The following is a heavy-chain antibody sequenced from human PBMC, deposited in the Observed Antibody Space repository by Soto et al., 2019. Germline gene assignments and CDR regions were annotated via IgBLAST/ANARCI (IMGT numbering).Heavy chain of an antibody. D-gene: IGHD3-3*01. V-gene: IGHV3-30*18. CDR2: ISRDGSEK. CDR1: GFMFSGYG. CDR3: AKLVGGVKAIGAPGDWLDP. J-gene: IGHJ5*02. Sequence: QVQLVESGGGVVQPGDSLRLSCAASGFMFSGYGMHWIRQAPGKGLEWVAVISRDGSEKYYGDSVKGRCTVSRDNSNNTLFLQIDSLRAEDTAVYYCAKLVGGVKAIGAPGDWLDPWGQGTLVTVSS.